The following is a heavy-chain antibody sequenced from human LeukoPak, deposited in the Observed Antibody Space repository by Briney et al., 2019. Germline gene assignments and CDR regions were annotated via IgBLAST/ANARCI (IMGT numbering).Heavy chain of an antibody. CDR1: GFTFSSYW. D-gene: IGHD3-22*01. V-gene: IGHV3-74*01. J-gene: IGHJ6*02. Sequence: PGGSLRLSCAASGFTFSSYWMHCVRQAPGKGLVWVSRINSDGSSTSYADSVKGRFTISRDNAKNTLYLQMDSLRAEDTAVYYCARADPYYYDSSGITTDVWGQGTTVTVSS. CDR3: ARADPYYYDSSGITTDV. CDR2: INSDGSST.